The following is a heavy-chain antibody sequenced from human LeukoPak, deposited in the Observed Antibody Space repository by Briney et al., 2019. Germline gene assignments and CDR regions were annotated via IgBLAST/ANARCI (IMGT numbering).Heavy chain of an antibody. D-gene: IGHD2-2*01. V-gene: IGHV1-2*02. Sequence: GASVKVSCKASGYTFTGYYMHWVRQAPGQGLEWMGWINPNSGGTNYAQKFQGRVTMTRDTSISTAYMELSRLRSDDTAVYYCARELAPRQYQLLYCYYGMDVWGQGTTVTVSS. CDR2: INPNSGGT. J-gene: IGHJ6*02. CDR3: ARELAPRQYQLLYCYYGMDV. CDR1: GYTFTGYY.